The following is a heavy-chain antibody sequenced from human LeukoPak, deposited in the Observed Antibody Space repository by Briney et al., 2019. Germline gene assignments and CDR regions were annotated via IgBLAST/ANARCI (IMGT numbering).Heavy chain of an antibody. CDR3: ARTVFSGSYHFDY. Sequence: GGSLRLSCAASGFTVSSKYMAWVRQAPGQGLEWVSVIYSGGITYYADSVKGRFTISRDNSKNMLYLQMNSLRAEDTAVYYCARTVFSGSYHFDYWGQGTLVTVSS. V-gene: IGHV3-66*01. CDR2: IYSGGIT. J-gene: IGHJ4*02. CDR1: GFTVSSKY. D-gene: IGHD1-26*01.